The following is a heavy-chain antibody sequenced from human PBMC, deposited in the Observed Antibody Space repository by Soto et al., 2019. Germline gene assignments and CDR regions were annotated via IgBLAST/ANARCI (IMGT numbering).Heavy chain of an antibody. J-gene: IGHJ4*02. CDR1: GFTFSSYA. Sequence: EVQLLESGGGLVQPGGSLRLSCAASGFTFSSYAMSWVRQAPGKGLEWVSAISGGGGSTYYADSVKGRFTNSRDNSKTTLYLQMNSRRAEDAAVSYCAKDLGYGSMNGYWGEGSLVTVSS. CDR2: ISGGGGST. V-gene: IGHV3-23*01. D-gene: IGHD6-19*01. CDR3: AKDLGYGSMNGY.